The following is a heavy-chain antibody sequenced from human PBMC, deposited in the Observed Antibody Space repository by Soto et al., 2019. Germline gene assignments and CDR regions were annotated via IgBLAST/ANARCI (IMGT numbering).Heavy chain of an antibody. CDR3: VRDAPDTPMVY. Sequence: QVQLVQSGAEVRKPGSSVKVSCKSSGGIFRSNAIRWVRQAPGQGLEWMGAIIPQFPTPYYAQKFQGRVTITADESTSTAYMALNSLTSDDTAVYFCVRDAPDTPMVYWRQGTPLTVSS. J-gene: IGHJ4*02. CDR1: GGIFRSNA. V-gene: IGHV1-69*01. CDR2: IIPQFPTP. D-gene: IGHD5-18*01.